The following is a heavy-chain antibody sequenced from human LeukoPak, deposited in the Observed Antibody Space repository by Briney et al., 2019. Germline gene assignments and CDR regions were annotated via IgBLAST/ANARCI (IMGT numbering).Heavy chain of an antibody. V-gene: IGHV3-21*01. Sequence: GGSLRLSCVASGFTFSSDSMYWVRQAPGKGLEWVSLITSGRIKMYYADSVKGRFTISGDSAKNSLYLQMNSLRADDTAIYYCAGRRSGDAFDIWGRGTMVTVSS. CDR3: AGRRSGDAFDI. CDR2: ITSGRIKM. J-gene: IGHJ3*02. D-gene: IGHD1-26*01. CDR1: GFTFSSDS.